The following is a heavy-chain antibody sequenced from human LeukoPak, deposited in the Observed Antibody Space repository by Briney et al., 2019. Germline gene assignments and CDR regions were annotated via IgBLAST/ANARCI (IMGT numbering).Heavy chain of an antibody. D-gene: IGHD3-22*01. Sequence: GGSLRLSCAASGFTFSSYSMNWVRQAPGKGLEWVSSISSSSSYIYYADSVKVRFTISRDNAKNSLYLQMNSLRAEDTAVYYCARSIADDAFDIWGQGTMVTVSS. J-gene: IGHJ3*02. CDR3: ARSIADDAFDI. CDR1: GFTFSSYS. CDR2: ISSSSSYI. V-gene: IGHV3-21*01.